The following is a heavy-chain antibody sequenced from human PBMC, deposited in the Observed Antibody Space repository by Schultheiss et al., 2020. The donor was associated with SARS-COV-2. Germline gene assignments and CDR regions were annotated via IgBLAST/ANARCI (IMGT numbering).Heavy chain of an antibody. J-gene: IGHJ4*02. CDR1: GGSITSGAFS. CDR2: LYHIGGT. V-gene: IGHV4-31*03. Sequence: SQTLSLTFTVSGGSITSGAFSWTWIRQQPRKGLEWIGYLYHIGGTYYNPSLKSRLTMSLDTSKNQFSLKLSSVTAADTAVYYCARVAFVAAAGIDYWGQGTLVTVSS. CDR3: ARVAFVAAAGIDY. D-gene: IGHD6-13*01.